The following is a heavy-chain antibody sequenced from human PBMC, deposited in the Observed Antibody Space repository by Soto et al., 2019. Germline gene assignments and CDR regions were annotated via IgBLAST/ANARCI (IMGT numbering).Heavy chain of an antibody. CDR3: ARDSNLYYYDSSGSFDY. D-gene: IGHD3-22*01. CDR1: GFTFSDYY. CDR2: ISSSGSTI. J-gene: IGHJ4*02. Sequence: QVQLVESGGGLVKPRGSLRLSCAASGFTFSDYYMSWIRQAPGKGLEWVSYISSSGSTIYYADSVKGRFTISRDNAKNSLYLQMNSLRAEDTAVYYCARDSNLYYYDSSGSFDYWGQGTLVTVSS. V-gene: IGHV3-11*01.